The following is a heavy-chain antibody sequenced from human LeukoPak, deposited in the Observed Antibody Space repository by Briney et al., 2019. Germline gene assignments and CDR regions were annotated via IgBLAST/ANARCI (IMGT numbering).Heavy chain of an antibody. CDR1: GFTFSNSA. CDR3: AREGFDRHGTTKDAFDV. CDR2: ISGSGCGT. V-gene: IGHV3-23*01. J-gene: IGHJ3*01. Sequence: GGSLRLSCAASGFTFSNSAMSWVRQAPGKGLEWVSTISGSGCGTDYADSVKGRFTISRDNAKNSLYLQMNSLRGEDTAVYYCAREGFDRHGTTKDAFDVWGQGTMVTVSS. D-gene: IGHD1-1*01.